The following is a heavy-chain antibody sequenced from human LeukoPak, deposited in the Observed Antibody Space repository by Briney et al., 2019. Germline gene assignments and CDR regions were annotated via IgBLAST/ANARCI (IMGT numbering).Heavy chain of an antibody. Sequence: PGGSLRLSCAASGFTFSDSAMHWVRQAPGKGLEGVGFIRSKAYGGTTEYAASVKGRFTISRDDSKSIAYLQMNSLKTEDTAVYYCSRESTMIVVGRHYWGQGMLVTVSS. J-gene: IGHJ4*02. CDR3: SRESTMIVVGRHY. D-gene: IGHD3-22*01. CDR1: GFTFSDSA. CDR2: IRSKAYGGTT. V-gene: IGHV3-49*04.